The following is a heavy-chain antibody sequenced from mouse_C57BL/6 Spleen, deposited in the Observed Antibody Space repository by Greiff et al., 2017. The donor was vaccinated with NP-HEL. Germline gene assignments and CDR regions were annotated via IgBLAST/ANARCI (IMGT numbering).Heavy chain of an antibody. J-gene: IGHJ2*01. V-gene: IGHV3-6*01. CDR2: ISYDGSN. CDR3: ARRYYYGSSNYFDY. Sequence: EVQRVESGPGLVKPSQSLSLTCSVTGYSITSGYYWNWIRQFPGNKLEWMGYISYDGSNNYNPSLKNRISITRDTSKNQFFLKLNSVTTEDTATYYCARRYYYGSSNYFDYWGQGTTLTVSS. D-gene: IGHD1-1*01. CDR1: GYSITSGYY.